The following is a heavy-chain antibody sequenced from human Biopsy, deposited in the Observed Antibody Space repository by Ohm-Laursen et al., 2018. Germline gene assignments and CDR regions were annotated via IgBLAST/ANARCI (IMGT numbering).Heavy chain of an antibody. Sequence: SETLSLTCSVSGGSIISYYWTWIRQPPGKGLEWIGHVYNGGITNYNPSLKSRVTISKDTSKNQFSLKVNSVTAAATAVYYCARSPRDSFWSGSYKRGLWFDPWGQGTLVIVSS. J-gene: IGHJ5*02. CDR2: VYNGGIT. D-gene: IGHD3-3*01. V-gene: IGHV4-59*01. CDR3: ARSPRDSFWSGSYKRGLWFDP. CDR1: GGSIISYY.